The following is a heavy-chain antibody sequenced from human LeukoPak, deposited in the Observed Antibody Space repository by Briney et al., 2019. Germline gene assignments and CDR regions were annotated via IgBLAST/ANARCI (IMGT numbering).Heavy chain of an antibody. Sequence: GGSLRLSCAASGFTFSSYWMTWVRQAPGRGLEWVANIKQDGSDKYYVDSVKCRFSISRDNAKNSLYLQMNSLRAEDTAVYYCAREPYYYDSSGHDYWGQGTLVTVSS. CDR2: IKQDGSDK. V-gene: IGHV3-7*01. CDR3: AREPYYYDSSGHDY. D-gene: IGHD3-22*01. CDR1: GFTFSSYW. J-gene: IGHJ4*02.